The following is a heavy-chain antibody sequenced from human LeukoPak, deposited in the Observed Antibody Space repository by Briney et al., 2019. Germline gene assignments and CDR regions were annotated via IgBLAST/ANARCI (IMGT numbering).Heavy chain of an antibody. D-gene: IGHD6-13*01. J-gene: IGHJ3*02. CDR2: IYYSGST. CDR1: GASISFYY. Sequence: SSETLSLTCTVSGASISFYYWSWIRQPLGKGLEWIGHIYYSGSTNYNPSLKSRVTMSIDTSKNQFSLNLNSVTAADTAVYYCALDSSGWSDDSFDIWGQGTMVTVSS. CDR3: ALDSSGWSDDSFDI. V-gene: IGHV4-59*01.